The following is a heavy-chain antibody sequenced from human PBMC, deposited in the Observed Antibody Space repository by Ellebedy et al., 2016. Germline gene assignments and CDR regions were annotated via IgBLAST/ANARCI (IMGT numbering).Heavy chain of an antibody. CDR3: ATWTDRDDPFDL. CDR2: ISDDGTRK. V-gene: IGHV3-30*03. D-gene: IGHD1-1*01. J-gene: IGHJ3*01. Sequence: GESLKISXAASGFTFRNYGMHWVRQAPGKGLEWVAVISDDGTRKSYTDSVKGRFHISRDNSKNTLYLQMNTLRPEDTAVYYCATWTDRDDPFDLWGQGTMVTLSS. CDR1: GFTFRNYG.